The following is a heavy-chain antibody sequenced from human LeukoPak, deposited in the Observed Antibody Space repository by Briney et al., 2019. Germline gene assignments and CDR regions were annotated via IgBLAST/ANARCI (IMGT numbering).Heavy chain of an antibody. CDR3: AKVQSDIVGAVFFSFDV. CDR1: GFNFNSYS. J-gene: IGHJ3*01. Sequence: GGSLRLSCGASGFNFNSYSMNWVRRAPGKGMEWVASILGSGSEMFYADSVKGRITISRDNTANSLYLQMNSLRVEDTAVYYCAKVQSDIVGAVFFSFDVWGQGTMVSVSS. D-gene: IGHD1-26*01. V-gene: IGHV3-21*06. CDR2: ILGSGSEM.